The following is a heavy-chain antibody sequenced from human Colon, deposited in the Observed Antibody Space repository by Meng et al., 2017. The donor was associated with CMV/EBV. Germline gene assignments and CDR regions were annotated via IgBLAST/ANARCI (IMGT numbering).Heavy chain of an antibody. D-gene: IGHD7-27*01. V-gene: IGHV3-66*02. J-gene: IGHJ3*02. Sequence: GASLKISCTASGFAVSSNYMSWVRQAPGKGLEWSSVIYSDHKTYYADSVKGRFTISRDNSKTTLSLQMNNLRLEDTAVYYCARDPWAPDAFDIWGQGTVVTVSS. CDR3: ARDPWAPDAFDI. CDR1: GFAVSSNY. CDR2: IYSDHKT.